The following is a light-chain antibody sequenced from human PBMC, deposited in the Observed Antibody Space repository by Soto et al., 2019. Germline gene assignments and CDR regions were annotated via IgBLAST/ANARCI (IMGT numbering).Light chain of an antibody. CDR3: SSYTSNNFYV. V-gene: IGLV2-8*01. J-gene: IGLJ1*01. CDR1: SSDVGGYNY. CDR2: EVN. Sequence: QSVLTQPPSASGSPGQSVTISCTGTSSDVGGYNYVSWFQQHPGKAPKLIIHEVNQRPSGVPDRFSGSKSGNTASLTISRLQPEDEADYYCSSYTSNNFYVFGTGTKVTVL.